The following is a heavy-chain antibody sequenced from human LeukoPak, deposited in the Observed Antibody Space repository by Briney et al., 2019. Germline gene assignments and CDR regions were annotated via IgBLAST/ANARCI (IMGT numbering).Heavy chain of an antibody. V-gene: IGHV3-30*02. J-gene: IGHJ4*02. D-gene: IGHD6-13*01. CDR1: GFTFSAYA. CDR2: IRYNGGKE. CDR3: AKVSSSCPDCSFDS. Sequence: GGSLRLSCTASGFTFSAYAMHWVRQAPGKGLEWVAFIRYNGGKEHHADSVKGRFTISRDNSKNSLYLQMNSLRAEDTAVYYCAKVSSSCPDCSFDSWGQGTLVTVSS.